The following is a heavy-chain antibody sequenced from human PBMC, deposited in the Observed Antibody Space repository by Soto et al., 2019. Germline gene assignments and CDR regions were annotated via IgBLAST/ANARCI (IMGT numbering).Heavy chain of an antibody. J-gene: IGHJ4*02. Sequence: QVQLVQSGAELKKPGSSVKVSCKASGDTFSFYTINWVRQAPGLGLEWMGRVNPILSMSNYAQKFQGRVTVTADKSTSTAYMELRRLRSEDTAFYYCATSYGSGYRAFDYWGQGALVTVSS. CDR1: GDTFSFYT. D-gene: IGHD3-10*01. CDR3: ATSYGSGYRAFDY. CDR2: VNPILSMS. V-gene: IGHV1-69*02.